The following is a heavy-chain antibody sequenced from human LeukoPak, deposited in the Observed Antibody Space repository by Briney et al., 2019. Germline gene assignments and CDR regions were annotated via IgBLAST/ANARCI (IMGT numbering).Heavy chain of an antibody. CDR3: ARELWSDGSQPFGY. J-gene: IGHJ4*02. CDR2: INPSGGST. D-gene: IGHD2-21*01. CDR1: GYTFTSYY. V-gene: IGHV1-46*01. Sequence: ASVNVSCKASGYTFTSYYVHWVRQAPGQGPEWMGIINPSGGSTNYAQKFQGRVKMTRDTSTSTVYMELSSLRSEDTAVYYCARELWSDGSQPFGYWGQGTLVTVSS.